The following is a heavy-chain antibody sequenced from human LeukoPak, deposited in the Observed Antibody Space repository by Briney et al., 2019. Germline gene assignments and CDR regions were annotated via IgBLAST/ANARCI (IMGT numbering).Heavy chain of an antibody. V-gene: IGHV3-23*01. J-gene: IGHJ4*02. CDR1: SSSSYY. CDR3: AKDSAKKYDDY. Sequence: SSSSYYWGWIRQPPGKGLEWVSGISGSDGSTYYADSVKGRFTISRDNSKNTLFLQMNSLRAEDTAVYYCAKDSAKKYDDYWGQGTLVTVSS. D-gene: IGHD2/OR15-2a*01. CDR2: ISGSDGST.